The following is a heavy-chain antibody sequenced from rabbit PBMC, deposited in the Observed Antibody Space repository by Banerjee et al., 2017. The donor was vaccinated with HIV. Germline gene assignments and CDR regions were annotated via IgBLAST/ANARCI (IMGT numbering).Heavy chain of an antibody. Sequence: QEQLVETGGGLVQPGGSLTLSCKASGFDFSSYSMSWVRQAPGKGLEWIGCIYTGSGSTDYASWVNGRFSISRENTQHTVSLQMNSLTAADTATYFCVRLYAGSSGYLTLWGPGTLVTVS. CDR3: VRLYAGSSGYLTL. V-gene: IGHV1S47*01. CDR1: GFDFSSYS. D-gene: IGHD1-1*01. CDR2: IYTGSGST. J-gene: IGHJ6*01.